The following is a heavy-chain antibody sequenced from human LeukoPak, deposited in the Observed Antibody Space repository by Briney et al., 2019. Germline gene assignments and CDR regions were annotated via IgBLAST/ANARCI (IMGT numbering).Heavy chain of an antibody. V-gene: IGHV3-33*01. CDR1: GFTFSSYG. D-gene: IGHD2-15*01. Sequence: GGSLRLSCAASGFTFSSYGMHWVRQAPGKGLEWVAVIWYDGSNKYYADSVKSRFTISRDNSKNTLYLQMNSLRAEDTAVYYCARDRGCSGGSCCSNYYYYGMDVWGKGTTVTVSS. CDR2: IWYDGSNK. CDR3: ARDRGCSGGSCCSNYYYYGMDV. J-gene: IGHJ6*04.